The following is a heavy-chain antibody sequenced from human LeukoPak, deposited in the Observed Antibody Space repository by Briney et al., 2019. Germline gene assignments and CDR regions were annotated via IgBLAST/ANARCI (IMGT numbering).Heavy chain of an antibody. CDR1: GGSISSGDYY. Sequence: SQTLSLTCTISGGSISSGDYYWSWIRQPPGTGLEWIVYIYYSGSTYYNPSLKSRVTISVDTSKNQFSLKLSSVTAADTAVYYCARGDYYGSGSYPDYWGQGTLVTVSS. D-gene: IGHD3-10*01. CDR2: IYYSGST. V-gene: IGHV4-30-4*01. CDR3: ARGDYYGSGSYPDY. J-gene: IGHJ4*02.